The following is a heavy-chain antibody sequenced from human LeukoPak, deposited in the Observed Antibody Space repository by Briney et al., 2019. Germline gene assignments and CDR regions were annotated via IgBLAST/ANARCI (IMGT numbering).Heavy chain of an antibody. CDR2: INTDDGYT. CDR3: ARDCTNYRTTYDAFDI. V-gene: IGHV1-18*01. D-gene: IGHD4/OR15-4a*01. J-gene: IGHJ3*02. CDR1: GYTFTTYG. Sequence: ASVKVSCKTSGYTFTTYGISWVRQAPGQGLEWMGWINTDDGYTIYTHQLQGRLTMTTDRSTDTAYMELRSLKSEDTAVYYCARDCTNYRTTYDAFDIWGQGTMVTVSS.